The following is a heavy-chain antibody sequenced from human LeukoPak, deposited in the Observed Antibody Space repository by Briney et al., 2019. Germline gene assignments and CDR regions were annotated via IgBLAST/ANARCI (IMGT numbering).Heavy chain of an antibody. V-gene: IGHV3-30*18. CDR3: AKVNYYKSSGYLDY. J-gene: IGHJ4*02. D-gene: IGHD3-22*01. CDR1: GFTFSSYG. CDR2: ISHDGSNK. Sequence: PGGSLRLSCAASGFTFSSYGMHWVRQAPGKGLEWMAVISHDGSNKYYADSVKGRFTISRDNSKNTLYLQMNSLRAEDTAVYYCAKVNYYKSSGYLDYWGQETLVTVSS.